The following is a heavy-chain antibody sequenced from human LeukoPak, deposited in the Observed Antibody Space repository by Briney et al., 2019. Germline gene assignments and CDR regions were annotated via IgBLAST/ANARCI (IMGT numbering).Heavy chain of an antibody. D-gene: IGHD5-24*01. CDR1: GGSISSSSYY. CDR3: ARRHIRRMGDGYNTYNWFDP. Sequence: SETLSLTCTVSGGSISSSSYYWGWIRQPPGQGLEWIGSLYCSGSTYYNPSLKSRVTISVDTSKNQFSLKLSSVTAADTAVYYCARRHIRRMGDGYNTYNWFDPWGQGTLVTVSS. J-gene: IGHJ5*02. V-gene: IGHV4-39*01. CDR2: LYCSGST.